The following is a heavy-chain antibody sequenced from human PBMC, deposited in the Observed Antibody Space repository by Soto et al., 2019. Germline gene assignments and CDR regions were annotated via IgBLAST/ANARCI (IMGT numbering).Heavy chain of an antibody. CDR2: ISGAADVT. CDR3: AKSLKYSNSGGYS. D-gene: IGHD6-13*01. J-gene: IGHJ4*02. Sequence: GGSLRLSCAASGFTFSSSAMSWVRQAPGQGLEWVSGISGAADVTYYADSVKGRFTISRDNSKNTLDLQMNSLTAEDTALYYCAKSLKYSNSGGYSWGQGTLVTVSS. CDR1: GFTFSSSA. V-gene: IGHV3-23*01.